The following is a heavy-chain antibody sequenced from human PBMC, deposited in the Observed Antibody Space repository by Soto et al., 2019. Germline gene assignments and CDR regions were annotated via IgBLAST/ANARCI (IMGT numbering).Heavy chain of an antibody. V-gene: IGHV3-48*01. Sequence: PGGSLRLSCAASGFTFSSYSMNWVRQAPGKGLEWVSYISSSSSNIYYADSVKGRFTISRDNAKNSLYLQMNSLRAEDTAVYYCASCNYIPLFDYWGQGTLVTVSS. D-gene: IGHD4-4*01. CDR1: GFTFSSYS. CDR2: ISSSSSNI. J-gene: IGHJ4*02. CDR3: ASCNYIPLFDY.